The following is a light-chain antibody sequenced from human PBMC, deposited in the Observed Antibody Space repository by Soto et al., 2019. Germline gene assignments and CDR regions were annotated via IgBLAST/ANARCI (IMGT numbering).Light chain of an antibody. CDR3: LQRSGWPWT. CDR1: QSVSSY. V-gene: IGKV3-11*01. CDR2: DAS. Sequence: EIVLTQSPATLSLSPGERATLSCRASQSVSSYLAWYQQKPGQAPRLLIYDASNRATDIPARFSGSGSGTDFTLPISSLEPEDFAVYSCLQRSGWPWTLAKGPRWKSN. J-gene: IGKJ1*01.